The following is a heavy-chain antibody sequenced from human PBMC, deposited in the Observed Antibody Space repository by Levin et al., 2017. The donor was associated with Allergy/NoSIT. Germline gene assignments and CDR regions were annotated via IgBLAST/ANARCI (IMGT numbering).Heavy chain of an antibody. CDR3: ARSGRFGKTHSDY. CDR1: GGPIRNYY. Sequence: SQTLSLTCTVSGGPIRNYYWSWIRQPPGKGLEWIGYIYYSGSTNYNPSLKSRVTISVDTSKNQFSLKLNSVTAADTAVYYCARSGRFGKTHSDYWGQGTLVTVSS. D-gene: IGHD1-26*01. CDR2: IYYSGST. J-gene: IGHJ4*02. V-gene: IGHV4-59*08.